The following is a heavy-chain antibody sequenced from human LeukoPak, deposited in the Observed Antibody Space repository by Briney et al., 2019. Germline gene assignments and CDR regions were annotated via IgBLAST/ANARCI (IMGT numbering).Heavy chain of an antibody. V-gene: IGHV3-48*04. J-gene: IGHJ3*01. CDR3: AKRAAYSRSSLVLPFDAFDL. D-gene: IGHD6-6*01. Sequence: PGGSLTLSCSASGFSFSTYTMNWVRQAPGKGLEGISHVTRSASTLYYADSVKGRFTISRDNAQNSLSLQMNSLSAEDTAVYYCAKRAAYSRSSLVLPFDAFDLWGQGTMVTVSS. CDR1: GFSFSTYT. CDR2: VTRSASTL.